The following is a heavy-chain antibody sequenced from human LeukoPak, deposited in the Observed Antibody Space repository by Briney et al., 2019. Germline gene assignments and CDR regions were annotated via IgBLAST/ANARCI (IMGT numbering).Heavy chain of an antibody. J-gene: IGHJ4*02. CDR2: IIPILGIA. D-gene: IGHD3-22*01. V-gene: IGHV1-69*04. CDR1: GGTFSSYA. CDR3: ARDPPDGKSDYYDSSGSYFDY. Sequence: GASVKVSCKASGGTFSSYAISWARQAPGQGLEWMGRIIPILGIANYAQKFQGRVTITADKSTSTAYMELSSLRSEETAVYYCARDPPDGKSDYYDSSGSYFDYWGQGTLVTVSS.